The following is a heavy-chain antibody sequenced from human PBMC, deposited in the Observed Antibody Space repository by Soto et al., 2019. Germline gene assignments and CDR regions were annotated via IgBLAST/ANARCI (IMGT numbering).Heavy chain of an antibody. J-gene: IGHJ4*02. Sequence: PGGSLRLSCAASGFTFSSYAMSWVRQAPGKGLEWVSAISGSGGSTYYADSVKGRFTISRDNSKNTLYLQMNSLRAEDTAVYYCAKAKDRDDIVVVPAAADYWGQGTLVTVSS. D-gene: IGHD2-2*01. CDR3: AKAKDRDDIVVVPAAADY. CDR1: GFTFSSYA. V-gene: IGHV3-23*01. CDR2: ISGSGGST.